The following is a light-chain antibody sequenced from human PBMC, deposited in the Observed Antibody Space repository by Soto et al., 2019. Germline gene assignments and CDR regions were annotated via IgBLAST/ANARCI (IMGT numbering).Light chain of an antibody. CDR2: KAS. V-gene: IGKV1-5*03. Sequence: DIQMTQSPSTLSGSVGDRVTITCRASQTISSWLAWYQQKPGKAPKLLIYKASTLKSGVPSRFSGSGSGTEFTLTISSLQPDDFATYYCQQSYGTPWWFGQGTKVDIK. CDR3: QQSYGTPWW. CDR1: QTISSW. J-gene: IGKJ1*01.